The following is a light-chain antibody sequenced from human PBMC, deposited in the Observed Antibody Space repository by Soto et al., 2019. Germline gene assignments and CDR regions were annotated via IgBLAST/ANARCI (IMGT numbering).Light chain of an antibody. CDR1: SSDVGGYKY. CDR3: HSYTRSSTYV. Sequence: QSALTQPASVSGSPGQSITISCTGTSSDVGGYKYVSWYQHHPGKAPKLIIFEVSYRPSGVSNRFSGSKSGNTASLTISGLLPEDEADYSCHSYTRSSTYVFGSGTKVTVL. CDR2: EVS. J-gene: IGLJ1*01. V-gene: IGLV2-14*01.